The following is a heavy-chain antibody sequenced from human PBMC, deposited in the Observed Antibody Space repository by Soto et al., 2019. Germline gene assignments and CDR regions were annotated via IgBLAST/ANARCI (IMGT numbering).Heavy chain of an antibody. CDR1: GFTFSSYG. V-gene: IGHV3-30*18. D-gene: IGHD6-13*01. J-gene: IGHJ4*02. CDR2: ISNEGDYQ. Sequence: QVQLVESGGGVVQPGRSLRLSCAASGFTFSSYGMQWVRQAPGMGLEWMAVISNEGDYQYYADSVKGRFTISRDNSKNTLYLQMDTLRPEDTGVYFCAKSRAGSSWYEADSWGQGTLVTVSS. CDR3: AKSRAGSSWYEADS.